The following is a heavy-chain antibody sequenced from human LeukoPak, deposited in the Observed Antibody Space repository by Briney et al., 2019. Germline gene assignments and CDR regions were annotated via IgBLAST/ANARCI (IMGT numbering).Heavy chain of an antibody. Sequence: SVTVSCKASGGTFSSYAISWVRQAPGQGLEWMGRIIPILGIANYAQKFQGRVTITADKSTSTAYMELSSLRSEDTAVYYCARGIAAAAHSIYYFDYWGQGTLVTVSS. CDR3: ARGIAAAAHSIYYFDY. CDR1: GGTFSSYA. CDR2: IIPILGIA. D-gene: IGHD6-13*01. J-gene: IGHJ4*02. V-gene: IGHV1-69*04.